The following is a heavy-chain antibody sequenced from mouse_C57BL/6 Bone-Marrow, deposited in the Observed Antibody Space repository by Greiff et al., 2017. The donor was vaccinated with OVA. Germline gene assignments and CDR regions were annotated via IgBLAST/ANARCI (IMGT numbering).Heavy chain of an antibody. CDR1: GYTFTSYW. V-gene: IGHV1-55*01. Sequence: VQLQQPGAELVKPGASVKMSCKASGYTFTSYWITWVKQRPGQGLEWIGDIYPGSGSTNYNEKFKSKATLTVDTSSSTAYMQRSSLTSEDSAVYYCARGDYYGSSASGYWGQGTTLTVSS. J-gene: IGHJ2*01. D-gene: IGHD1-1*01. CDR3: ARGDYYGSSASGY. CDR2: IYPGSGST.